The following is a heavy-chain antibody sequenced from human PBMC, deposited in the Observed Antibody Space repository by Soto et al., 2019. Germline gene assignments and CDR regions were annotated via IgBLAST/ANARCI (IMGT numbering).Heavy chain of an antibody. CDR3: AKDAVPYNGKWDWFDP. CDR2: IGGGADT. Sequence: DVQLLESGGGLVQPGGSLTLSCAASRFTFSDYARSWVRQAPGKGLEWVSGIGGGADTYYADSVKGRFTISRDNSKNTLYLQMNSLRDEDTAVYYCAKDAVPYNGKWDWFDPWGQGTLVTVSS. V-gene: IGHV3-23*01. J-gene: IGHJ5*02. D-gene: IGHD1-26*01. CDR1: RFTFSDYA.